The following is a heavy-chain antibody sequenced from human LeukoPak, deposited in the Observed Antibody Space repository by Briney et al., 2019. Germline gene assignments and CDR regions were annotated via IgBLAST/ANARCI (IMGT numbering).Heavy chain of an antibody. V-gene: IGHV3-23*01. CDR1: GFTFSIYV. J-gene: IGHJ1*01. D-gene: IGHD4-11*01. CDR2: VSGSGGTA. CDR3: AKTTGYSDYSPFHH. Sequence: GGSLRLSCAASGFTFSIYVMTWVRQAPGKGLERVSTVSGSGGTAYHADSVKGRFTVSRDNSRNTLYLQMNSLRVEDTAVYFCAKTTGYSDYSPFHHWGQGTLVTVSS.